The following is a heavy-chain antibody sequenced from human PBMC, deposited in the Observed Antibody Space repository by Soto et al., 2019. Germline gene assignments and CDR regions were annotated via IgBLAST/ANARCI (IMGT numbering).Heavy chain of an antibody. J-gene: IGHJ4*02. CDR2: IYYSGNT. D-gene: IGHD3-22*01. V-gene: IGHV4-39*01. CDR3: MLGSGWKDFDY. Sequence: SETLSLTCTVSGGSVYSDGYYWGWIRQSPGKGLEWIGNIYYSGNTYYNPSLKSRVTISIDTSKNQFSLKLSSVTAADTAVYYCMLGSGWKDFDYWGQGTLVTVSS. CDR1: GGSVYSDGYY.